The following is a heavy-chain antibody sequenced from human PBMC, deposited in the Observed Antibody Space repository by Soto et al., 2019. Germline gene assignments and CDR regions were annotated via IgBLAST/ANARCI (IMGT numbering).Heavy chain of an antibody. Sequence: PSETLSLTCTVSGGSISSYYWGWIRQPPGKGLEWIGYIYYSGSTNYNPSLKSRVTISVDTSKNQFSLKLSSVTAADTAVYYCARVGRFWSGYYNYYYGMDVWGQGTTVTVSS. CDR3: ARVGRFWSGYYNYYYGMDV. D-gene: IGHD3-3*01. V-gene: IGHV4-59*01. J-gene: IGHJ6*02. CDR1: GGSISSYY. CDR2: IYYSGST.